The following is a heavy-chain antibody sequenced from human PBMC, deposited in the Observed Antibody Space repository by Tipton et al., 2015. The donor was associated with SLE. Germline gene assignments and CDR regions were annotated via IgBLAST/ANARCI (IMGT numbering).Heavy chain of an antibody. CDR3: ARHPGSYYYYYMDV. D-gene: IGHD3-10*01. V-gene: IGHV4-59*07. CDR1: GGSISSYY. Sequence: TLSLTCTVSGGSISSYYWSWIRQPPEKGLEWIGYIYYSGSTNYNPSLKSRVTISVDTSKNQFSLKLSSVTAADTAVYYCARHPGSYYYYYMDVWGKGTTVTVSS. J-gene: IGHJ6*03. CDR2: IYYSGST.